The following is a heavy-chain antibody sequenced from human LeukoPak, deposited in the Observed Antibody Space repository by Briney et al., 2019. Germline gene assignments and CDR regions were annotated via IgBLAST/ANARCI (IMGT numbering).Heavy chain of an antibody. J-gene: IGHJ4*02. V-gene: IGHV4-30-4*07. D-gene: IGHD3-9*01. Sequence: SETLSLTCAVSGGSISSGGYSWSWIRQPPGKGLEWIGYIYYSGSTYYNPSLKSRVTISVDTSKNQFSLKLSSVTAADTAVYYCARVNSYFDWLDYWGQGTLVTVSS. CDR1: GGSISSGGYS. CDR2: IYYSGST. CDR3: ARVNSYFDWLDY.